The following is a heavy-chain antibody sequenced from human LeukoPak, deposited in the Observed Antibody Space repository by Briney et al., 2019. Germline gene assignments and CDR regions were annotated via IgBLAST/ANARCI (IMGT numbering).Heavy chain of an antibody. CDR1: GFTFSSYS. Sequence: PGGSLRLSCAASGFTFSSYSMNWVRQAPGKGLEWVSSISSSSSYIYYADSVKGRFTISRDNAKNSLYLQMNSLRAEDTAVYYCASCQVSSSEDYYYYYYMDVWGKGTTVTISS. D-gene: IGHD6-6*01. V-gene: IGHV3-21*01. CDR2: ISSSSSYI. J-gene: IGHJ6*03. CDR3: ASCQVSSSEDYYYYYYMDV.